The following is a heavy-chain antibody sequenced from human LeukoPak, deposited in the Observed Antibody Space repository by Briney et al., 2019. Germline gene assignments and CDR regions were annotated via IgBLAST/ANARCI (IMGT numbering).Heavy chain of an antibody. Sequence: SETLSLTCAVYGGTFSGYYWSWIRQPPGKRLEWVGESNNSGGTNYNPSLKSRVTISADKSKNQVSLKLTSVTAADTAVYYCARGSLESGDLDYWGQGTLVTVSS. J-gene: IGHJ4*02. CDR1: GGTFSGYY. V-gene: IGHV4-34*01. CDR2: SNNSGGT. D-gene: IGHD1-1*01. CDR3: ARGSLESGDLDY.